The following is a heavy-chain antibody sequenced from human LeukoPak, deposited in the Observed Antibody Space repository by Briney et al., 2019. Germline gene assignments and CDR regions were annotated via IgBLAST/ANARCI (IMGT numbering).Heavy chain of an antibody. CDR3: ARGRDARIVATILDY. CDR2: IYSGGST. Sequence: PGGSLRLSCAASGFTVSSNYMSWVRQAPGKGLEWVSVIYSGGSTYYADSVKGRFTISRDNSKNTLYLQMNSLRAEDTAVYYCARGRDARIVATILDYWGQGTLVTVSS. CDR1: GFTVSSNY. D-gene: IGHD5-12*01. V-gene: IGHV3-66*01. J-gene: IGHJ4*02.